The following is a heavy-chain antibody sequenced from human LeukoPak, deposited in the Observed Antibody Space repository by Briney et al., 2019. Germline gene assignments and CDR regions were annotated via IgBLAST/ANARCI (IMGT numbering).Heavy chain of an antibody. CDR2: ISGSGGST. CDR1: GFTFSSYA. D-gene: IGHD3-10*01. J-gene: IGHJ6*02. CDR3: AKYLSGYYGSGFYYYYGMDV. Sequence: GGSLRLSCAASGFTFSSYAMSWVRQAPGKGLEWVSAISGSGGSTYYADSVKGRYTISRDNSKNTLYLQMNSLRAEDTAVYYCAKYLSGYYGSGFYYYYGMDVWGQGTTVTVSS. V-gene: IGHV3-23*01.